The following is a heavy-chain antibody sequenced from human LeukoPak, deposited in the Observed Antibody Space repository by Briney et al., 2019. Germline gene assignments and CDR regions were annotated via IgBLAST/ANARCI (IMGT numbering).Heavy chain of an antibody. D-gene: IGHD4-23*01. J-gene: IGHJ4*02. CDR2: IYYSGST. CDR3: ARGGNSKASDY. Sequence: SETLSLTCTVSGGSISSSYYYWGWIRQPPGKGLEWIGSIYYSGSTYYNPSLRSRVTISVDTSKNQFSLKLSSVTAADTAVYYCARGGNSKASDYWGQGTLVTVSS. CDR1: GGSISSSYYY. V-gene: IGHV4-39*07.